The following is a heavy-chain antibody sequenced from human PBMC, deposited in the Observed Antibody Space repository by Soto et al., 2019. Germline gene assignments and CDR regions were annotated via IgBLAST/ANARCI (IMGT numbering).Heavy chain of an antibody. V-gene: IGHV1-69*06. CDR2: IIPIFGTA. J-gene: IGHJ3*02. D-gene: IGHD2-15*01. Sequence: ASVKVSCKASGGTFSSYAISWVRQAPGQGLEWMGGIIPIFGTANYAQKFQGRVTITGDNSTTTAYMELSGLESEDTAVYYCARECSGRSCDLDNTLDIWGRGTMVTVSS. CDR3: ARECSGRSCDLDNTLDI. CDR1: GGTFSSYA.